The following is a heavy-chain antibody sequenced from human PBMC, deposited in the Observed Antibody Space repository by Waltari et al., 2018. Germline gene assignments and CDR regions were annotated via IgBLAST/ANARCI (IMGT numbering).Heavy chain of an antibody. CDR3: ARGRGTSGYYGLDV. J-gene: IGHJ6*02. D-gene: IGHD1-1*01. CDR2: ISGNGGST. Sequence: EVQLVESGGGLVQPGGSLRLSCAASGFTFSSYAMHWVRQAPGKGLEYVSAISGNGGSTYYADSVKGRFTISRDNSKNTLYLKMGSLRAEDMAVYYCARGRGTSGYYGLDVWGQGTTVTVSS. V-gene: IGHV3-64*07. CDR1: GFTFSSYA.